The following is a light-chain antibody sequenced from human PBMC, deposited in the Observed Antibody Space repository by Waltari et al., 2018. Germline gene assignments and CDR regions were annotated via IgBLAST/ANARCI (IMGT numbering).Light chain of an antibody. CDR2: GNT. J-gene: IGLJ2*01. V-gene: IGLV1-40*01. CDR1: RSDTGPVYD. Sequence: SVLTQPPSVSGPPGQRVTISCTGSRSDTGPVYDFHWYQQLPGPAPKLLTYGNTNRPSGVPDRFSGSKSGTSASLAITGLQAEDEADYYCQSYDSSLSTSVFGGGTKLTVL. CDR3: QSYDSSLSTSV.